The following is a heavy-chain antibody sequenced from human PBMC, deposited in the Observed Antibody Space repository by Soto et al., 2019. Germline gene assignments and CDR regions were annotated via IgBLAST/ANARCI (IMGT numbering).Heavy chain of an antibody. CDR2: IDGGRGIT. J-gene: IGHJ4*03. Sequence: GGSRRLSCAASGLTFGTTQMMWVCHAPGKGLEGVSTIDGGRGITYYADSVKGRFTIARDNSRNTVYLQMHSLRGDDTALYYGVKNSGWFKTGGHGALVTVSS. CDR1: GLTFGTTQ. CDR3: VKNSGWFKT. V-gene: IGHV3-23*01. D-gene: IGHD3-10*01.